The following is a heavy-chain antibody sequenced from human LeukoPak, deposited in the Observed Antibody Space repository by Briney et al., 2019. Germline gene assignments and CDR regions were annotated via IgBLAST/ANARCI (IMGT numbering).Heavy chain of an antibody. Sequence: GGSLRLSCAASGFTFSSYWMHWVRQAPGKGLVWVSRINSDGSSTSYADSVKGRFTISRDNAKNTLYLQMNSLRAEDTAVYYCARGNVVVTARRYYYYMDVWGKGTTVIVSS. CDR3: ARGNVVVTARRYYYYMDV. J-gene: IGHJ6*03. V-gene: IGHV3-74*01. CDR1: GFTFSSYW. D-gene: IGHD2-21*02. CDR2: INSDGSST.